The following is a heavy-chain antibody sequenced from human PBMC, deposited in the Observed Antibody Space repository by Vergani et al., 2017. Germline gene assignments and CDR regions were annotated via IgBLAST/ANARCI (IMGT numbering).Heavy chain of an antibody. CDR2: IYYSGST. CDR1: GGSISSYY. V-gene: IGHV4-59*01. J-gene: IGHJ4*02. D-gene: IGHD4-17*01. Sequence: QVQLQESGPGLVKPSETLSLTCTVSGGSISSYYWSWIRQPPGKGLEWIGYIYYSGSTNYNPSLKSRVTISVDTSKNHFALKLSSVTAADTAVYYCAREGYGTTVSDWGQGTLVTVSS. CDR3: AREGYGTTVSD.